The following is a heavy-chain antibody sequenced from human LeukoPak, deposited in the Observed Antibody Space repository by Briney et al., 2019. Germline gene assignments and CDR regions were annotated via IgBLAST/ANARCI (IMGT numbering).Heavy chain of an antibody. CDR3: AKGTLEYCSGASCYPLDY. CDR1: GFTFSSYW. V-gene: IGHV3-23*01. CDR2: ISGSGGST. Sequence: GGSLRLSCAASGFTFSSYWMSWVRQAPGKGLEWVSAISGSGGSTYYADSVKGRFTISRDNSKNTLYLQMNSLRAGDTAVYHCAKGTLEYCSGASCYPLDYWGQGTLVTVSS. D-gene: IGHD2-15*01. J-gene: IGHJ4*02.